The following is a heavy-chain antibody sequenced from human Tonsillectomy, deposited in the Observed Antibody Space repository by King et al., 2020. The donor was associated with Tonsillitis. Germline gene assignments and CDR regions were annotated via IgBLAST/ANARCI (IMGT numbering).Heavy chain of an antibody. V-gene: IGHV1-24*01. Sequence: VQLVQSGAEVKKPGASVKVSCKVSGYTLTELSMHWVRQAPGKGLEWMGGFDPEDGETIYAQKFQGRVTMTEDTSTDTAYMELSSLRSEDTAVYYCATVFLAEGEVDTAMVTNAFDIWGQGTMVTVSS. CDR3: ATVFLAEGEVDTAMVTNAFDI. D-gene: IGHD5-18*01. CDR2: FDPEDGET. J-gene: IGHJ3*02. CDR1: GYTLTELS.